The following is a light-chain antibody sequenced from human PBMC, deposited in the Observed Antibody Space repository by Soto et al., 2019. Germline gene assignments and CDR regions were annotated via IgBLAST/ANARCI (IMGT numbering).Light chain of an antibody. CDR2: EFN. Sequence: QCPLTQTACLSGSRGQSITISCTGTSSEIGAYDYVCWFQQHPGKAPKLMISEFNNRPSGVSNRFSGSKSGNTAYLTISGLQVEDEAEYFCLSFTTTSTPVFGTGTKVTVL. J-gene: IGLJ1*01. V-gene: IGLV2-14*01. CDR3: LSFTTTSTPV. CDR1: SSEIGAYDY.